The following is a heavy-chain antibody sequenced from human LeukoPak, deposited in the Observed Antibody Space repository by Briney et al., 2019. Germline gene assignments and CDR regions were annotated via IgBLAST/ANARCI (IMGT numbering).Heavy chain of an antibody. D-gene: IGHD2-21*02. Sequence: ASAKVSCKASGSTFTDYHMHWVRQAPGQGLEWMGWMNRNNGGTNYAHKFQGRVTMTRDTSIDVAYMELSSLRYDDTAVYYCGLVTPGNWWFDPWGQGTLVTVSS. CDR3: GLVTPGNWWFDP. J-gene: IGHJ5*02. V-gene: IGHV1-2*02. CDR1: GSTFTDYH. CDR2: MNRNNGGT.